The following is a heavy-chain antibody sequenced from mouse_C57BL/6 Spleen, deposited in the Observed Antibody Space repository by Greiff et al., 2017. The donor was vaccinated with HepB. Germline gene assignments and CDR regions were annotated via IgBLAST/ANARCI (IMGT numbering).Heavy chain of an antibody. Sequence: VQLKQSGPELVKPGASVKISCKASGYSFTDYNMNWVKQSNGKSLEWIGVINPNYGTTSYNQKFKGKATLTVDQSSSTAYMQLNRLTSEDSAVYYWARDHGSSPYYAMDHWGQGTSVTVSS. V-gene: IGHV1-39*01. CDR1: GYSFTDYN. CDR3: ARDHGSSPYYAMDH. J-gene: IGHJ4*01. D-gene: IGHD1-1*01. CDR2: INPNYGTT.